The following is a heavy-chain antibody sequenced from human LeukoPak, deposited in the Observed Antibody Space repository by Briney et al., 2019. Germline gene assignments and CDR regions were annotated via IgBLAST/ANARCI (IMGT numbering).Heavy chain of an antibody. CDR3: ARDMRDMVRGVIYNWFDP. CDR1: GGSISSYY. D-gene: IGHD3-10*01. J-gene: IGHJ5*02. Sequence: SETLSLTCTVSGGSISSYYWSWIRQPPGKGLEWIGYIYYSGSTNYNPSLKSRVTISVDTSKNQFSLKLSSVTAADTAVYYCARDMRDMVRGVIYNWFDPGCQGTLVTVSS. CDR2: IYYSGST. V-gene: IGHV4-59*01.